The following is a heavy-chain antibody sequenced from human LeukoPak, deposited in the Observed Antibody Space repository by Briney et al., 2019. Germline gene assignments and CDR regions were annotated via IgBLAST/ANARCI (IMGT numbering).Heavy chain of an antibody. CDR3: ARDLIAAAGNFDY. CDR1: GGTFSSYA. Sequence: GASVKVSCKASGGTFSSYAISWVRQAPGQGLEWMGGIIPIFGTANYAQKFQGRVTITTDESTSTAYMELSSLRSEDTAVYYCARDLIAAAGNFDYWGQGTLATVSS. D-gene: IGHD6-13*01. CDR2: IIPIFGTA. V-gene: IGHV1-69*05. J-gene: IGHJ4*02.